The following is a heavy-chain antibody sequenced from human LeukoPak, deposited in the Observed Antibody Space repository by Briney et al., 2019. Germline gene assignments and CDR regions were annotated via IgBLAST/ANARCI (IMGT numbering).Heavy chain of an antibody. CDR1: GYVFTNYY. Sequence: ASVKVSCKASGYVFTNYYIYWLRKAPGQGLESLGWINPNSGDTKSAQKFQGRVTMTGDTSISTAFLDLTGLTFDDTAVYHCARFHLRTWGSYFDLWGRGTLVTVSS. CDR2: INPNSGDT. V-gene: IGHV1-2*02. D-gene: IGHD3-16*01. CDR3: ARFHLRTWGSYFDL. J-gene: IGHJ2*01.